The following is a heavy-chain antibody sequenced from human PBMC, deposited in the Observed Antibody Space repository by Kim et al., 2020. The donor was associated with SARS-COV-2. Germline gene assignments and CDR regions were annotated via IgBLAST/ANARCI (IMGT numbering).Heavy chain of an antibody. Sequence: GGSLRLSCAASGFTFSSHAMSWVRQAPGKGLECVSRISGSGENTDYVDSLNGRFTISRDNSNNMLYLQMNSLRVEDTAVYYCAKNYDFWRGSVRGLDVWGQGTTVIVSS. J-gene: IGHJ6*02. CDR2: ISGSGENT. CDR1: GFTFSSHA. V-gene: IGHV3-23*01. D-gene: IGHD3-3*01. CDR3: AKNYDFWRGSVRGLDV.